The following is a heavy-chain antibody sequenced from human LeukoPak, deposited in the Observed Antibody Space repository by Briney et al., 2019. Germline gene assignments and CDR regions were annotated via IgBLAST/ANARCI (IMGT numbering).Heavy chain of an antibody. Sequence: KPGGSLSRACAASRFTFTDHYLSWIRQAPGKGLESVSSISSSSSYIYYADSVKGRFTISRDNAKNSLYLQMNSLRAEDTAVYYCARDHATPGYYYYDSSGEADWGQGTLVTVSS. D-gene: IGHD3-22*01. CDR2: ISSSSSYI. J-gene: IGHJ4*02. CDR3: ARDHATPGYYYYDSSGEAD. CDR1: RFTFTDHY. V-gene: IGHV3-11*06.